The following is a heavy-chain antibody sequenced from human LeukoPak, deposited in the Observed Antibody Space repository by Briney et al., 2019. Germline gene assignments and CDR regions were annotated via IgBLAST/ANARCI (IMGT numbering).Heavy chain of an antibody. CDR1: GGTFSSYA. D-gene: IGHD2-15*01. V-gene: IGHV1-69*13. J-gene: IGHJ4*02. CDR3: ARGVVAATVKFDY. CDR2: IIPMFGTA. Sequence: SVKVSCKASGGTFSSYAISWVRQAPGQGHEWMGGIIPMFGTANYAQKFQGRITITADESTSTAYMELSSLRSEDTAVYYCARGVVAATVKFDYWGPGTLVTVSS.